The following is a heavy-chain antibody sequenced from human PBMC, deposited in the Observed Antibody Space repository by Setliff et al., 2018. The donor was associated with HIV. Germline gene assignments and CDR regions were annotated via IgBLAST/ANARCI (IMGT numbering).Heavy chain of an antibody. D-gene: IGHD3-3*01. CDR2: IYTSGTP. CDR1: GGSISSGGYY. J-gene: IGHJ6*02. Sequence: SETLSLTCTVSGGSISSGGYYWSWIRQPAGKGLEWIGRIYTSGTPNYNPSLKRRVTMSLDTSKNQFPLKVRSVTASDTAVYYCARNFWNGPPDYYYYGMDVWGQGTTVTVSS. CDR3: ARNFWNGPPDYYYYGMDV. V-gene: IGHV4-61*02.